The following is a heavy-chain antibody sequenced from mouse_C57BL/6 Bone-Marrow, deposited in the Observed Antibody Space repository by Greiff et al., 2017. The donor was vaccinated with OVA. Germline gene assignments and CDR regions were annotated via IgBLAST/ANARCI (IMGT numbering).Heavy chain of an antibody. CDR3: ARITTVVGRDY. V-gene: IGHV1-59*01. D-gene: IGHD1-1*01. Sequence: QVQLQQPGAELVRPGTSVKLSCKAFGYTFTSYWMHWVKQRPGQGLEWIGVIDPSDSYTNYNQKFKGKATLTVDTSSSTAYMQLSSLTSEDSAVYYCARITTVVGRDYWGQGTTLTVSS. CDR1: GYTFTSYW. CDR2: IDPSDSYT. J-gene: IGHJ2*01.